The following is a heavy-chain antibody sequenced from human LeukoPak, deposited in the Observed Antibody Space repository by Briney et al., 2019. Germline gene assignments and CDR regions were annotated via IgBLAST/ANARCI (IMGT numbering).Heavy chain of an antibody. D-gene: IGHD2-21*02. Sequence: ASVKVSCKASGGTFSSYAISWVRQAPGQGLEWMGGIIPIFGTANYAQKFQGRVTITTDESTSTAYLELSSLRSEDTAVYYCASGRAYCGGDCYSRYYYGMDVWGRGTTVTVSS. CDR1: GGTFSSYA. J-gene: IGHJ6*02. V-gene: IGHV1-69*05. CDR3: ASGRAYCGGDCYSRYYYGMDV. CDR2: IIPIFGTA.